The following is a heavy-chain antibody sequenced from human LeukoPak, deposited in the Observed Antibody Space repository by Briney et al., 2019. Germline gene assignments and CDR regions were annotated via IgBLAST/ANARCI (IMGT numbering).Heavy chain of an antibody. J-gene: IGHJ4*02. Sequence: PGGSLRLSCAASGFTFDDYGMSWVRQAPGKGLEWVSGINWNGGSTGYADSVKGRFTISRDNAKNSLYLQMNSLRAEDPALYYCARGKYYYDSSGLIDYWGQGTLVTVSS. CDR1: GFTFDDYG. V-gene: IGHV3-20*04. CDR3: ARGKYYYDSSGLIDY. CDR2: INWNGGST. D-gene: IGHD3-22*01.